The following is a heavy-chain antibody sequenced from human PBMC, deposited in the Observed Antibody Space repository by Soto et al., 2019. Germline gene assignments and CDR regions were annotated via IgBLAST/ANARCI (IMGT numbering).Heavy chain of an antibody. D-gene: IGHD6-13*01. Sequence: EVQLVESGGGLVQPGRSLRLSCAASGFTFDDYAMHWVRQAPGKCLEWVSYITWNSGYIGYADSVKGRFTISRDNANNSVYLQMNSLKPEDTAFYYCAKALYGSSSSPIDYWGQGNLVTVSS. V-gene: IGHV3-9*01. CDR2: ITWNSGYI. CDR3: AKALYGSSSSPIDY. J-gene: IGHJ4*02. CDR1: GFTFDDYA.